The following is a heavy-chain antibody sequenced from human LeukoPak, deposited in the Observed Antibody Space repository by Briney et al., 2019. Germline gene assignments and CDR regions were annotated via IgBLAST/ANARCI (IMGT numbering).Heavy chain of an antibody. D-gene: IGHD3-10*01. CDR3: TRSEETFSYGSGNYYSFDS. CDR2: IYYIGIT. J-gene: IGHJ4*02. V-gene: IGHV4-31*01. CDR1: GGSISSGGYY. Sequence: PSETLSLTCTVSGGSISSGGYYWSWGRQQGGKGLEWIVYIYYIGITYYNPSLKNPVTISVHISRNQFYLKLTLVTPADTALYYCTRSEETFSYGSGNYYSFDSWGQGTLVTVSS.